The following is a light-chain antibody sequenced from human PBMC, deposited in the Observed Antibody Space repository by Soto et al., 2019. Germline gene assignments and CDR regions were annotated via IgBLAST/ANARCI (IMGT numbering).Light chain of an antibody. CDR3: QQANSSPPSLT. CDR2: TVS. V-gene: IGKV1D-12*01. CDR1: QGITSW. J-gene: IGKJ4*01. Sequence: DIQMTQSPSSVSASVGDTVTITCRASQGITSWLVWYQQKPGKAPRLLIYTVSNLQSGVPARFSGSRSGADFTLTISGLQPEDFATYYCQQANSSPPSLTFGGGTKVQIK.